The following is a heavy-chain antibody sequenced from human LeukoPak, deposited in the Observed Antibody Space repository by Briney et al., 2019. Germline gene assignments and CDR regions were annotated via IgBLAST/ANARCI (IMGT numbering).Heavy chain of an antibody. CDR1: GFTFSSYA. V-gene: IGHV3-30-3*01. CDR2: ISYDGSNK. Sequence: GGSLRLSCAASGFTFSSYAMHWVRQAPGKGLEWVAVISYDGSNKYYADSVKGRFTISRDNSKNTLYLQMNSLRAEDTAVYYCAREGWSSCLDYWGQGTLDTVSS. CDR3: AREGWSSCLDY. D-gene: IGHD6-13*01. J-gene: IGHJ4*02.